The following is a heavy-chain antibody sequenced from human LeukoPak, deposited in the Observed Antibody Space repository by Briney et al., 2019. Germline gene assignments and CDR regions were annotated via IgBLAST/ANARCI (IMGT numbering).Heavy chain of an antibody. J-gene: IGHJ4*02. CDR3: ARSPAWGYSSGLKLYYFDY. CDR1: GYTFTSYY. Sequence: ASVKVSYKASGYTFTSYYMHWVRQAPGQGLEWMGIINPSGGSTSYAQKFQGRVTMTRDTSTSTVYMELSSLRSEDTAVYYCARSPAWGYSSGLKLYYFDYWGQGTLVTVSS. V-gene: IGHV1-46*01. D-gene: IGHD6-19*01. CDR2: INPSGGST.